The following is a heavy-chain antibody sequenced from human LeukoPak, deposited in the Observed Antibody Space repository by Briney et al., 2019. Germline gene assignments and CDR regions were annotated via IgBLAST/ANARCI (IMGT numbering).Heavy chain of an antibody. J-gene: IGHJ4*02. CDR3: ARAYRTIDY. D-gene: IGHD1/OR15-1a*01. CDR1: GHSISSDYY. CDR2: IYHSGST. Sequence: SETLSLTCAVSGHSISSDYYWGWIRQPPGKGREWIGSIYHSGSTYYNPSLKSRVTILVDTSKNQFSLKLSSVTAADTAVYYCARAYRTIDYWGQGTLVTVSS. V-gene: IGHV4-38-2*01.